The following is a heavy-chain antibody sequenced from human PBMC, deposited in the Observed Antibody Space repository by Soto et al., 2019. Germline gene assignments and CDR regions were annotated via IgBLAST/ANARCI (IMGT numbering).Heavy chain of an antibody. CDR3: ARVFSGGDEEWFDP. D-gene: IGHD2-21*02. Sequence: QVQLVQSGAEVKKPGASVKVSCKASGYTFTSYAMHWVRQAPGQRLEWMGWINAGNGNTKYSQKFQGRVTITRDTSGNKAYMQLSSLRSEDTAVYYCARVFSGGDEEWFDPWGQGTLVTVSS. CDR2: INAGNGNT. V-gene: IGHV1-3*01. J-gene: IGHJ5*02. CDR1: GYTFTSYA.